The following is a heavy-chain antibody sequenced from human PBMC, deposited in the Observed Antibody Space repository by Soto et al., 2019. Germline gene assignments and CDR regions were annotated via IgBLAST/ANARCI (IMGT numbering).Heavy chain of an antibody. Sequence: QVQLQESGPGLVKPSQTLSLTCTVSGGSISNGGYYWSWIRQYPGKGLEWIGYIYNGGSTYYNPSLKSRLTISVDTSKKQFSLKLSSVTAADTAVYYCARVLFQAFDYWGQGTLVTVSS. J-gene: IGHJ4*02. CDR2: IYNGGST. D-gene: IGHD2-21*01. V-gene: IGHV4-31*03. CDR3: ARVLFQAFDY. CDR1: GGSISNGGYY.